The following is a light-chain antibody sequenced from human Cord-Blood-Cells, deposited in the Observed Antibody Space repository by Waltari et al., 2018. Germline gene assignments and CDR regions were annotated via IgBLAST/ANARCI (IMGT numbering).Light chain of an antibody. CDR1: QSVRSN. J-gene: IGKJ1*01. CDR2: GAS. Sequence: EIVMTQSLATLSVSPGERATLSCRSSQSVRSNLAWYQQKPGQAPRLLIYGASTRATGIPARFSGSGSGTDFTLTISSLQSEDFAVYYCQQYNNWPRTFGRGTKVEIK. CDR3: QQYNNWPRT. V-gene: IGKV3-15*01.